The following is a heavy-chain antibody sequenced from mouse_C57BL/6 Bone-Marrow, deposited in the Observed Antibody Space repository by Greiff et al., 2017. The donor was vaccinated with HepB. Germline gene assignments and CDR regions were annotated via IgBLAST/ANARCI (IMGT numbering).Heavy chain of an antibody. Sequence: VQLQQPGAELVKPGASVKLSCKASGYTFTSYWMQWVKQRPGQGLEWIGEIDPSDSYTNYNQKFKGKATLTVDTSSSTAYIQLSSLTSEDSAVYYCARESYGYDLDYWGQGTTLTVSS. CDR1: GYTFTSYW. D-gene: IGHD2-2*01. J-gene: IGHJ2*01. CDR3: ARESYGYDLDY. V-gene: IGHV1-50*01. CDR2: IDPSDSYT.